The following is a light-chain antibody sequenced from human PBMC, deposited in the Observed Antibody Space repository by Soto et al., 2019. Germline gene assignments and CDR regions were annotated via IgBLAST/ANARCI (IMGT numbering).Light chain of an antibody. CDR1: QSVSSSY. V-gene: IGKV3-20*01. Sequence: EIVLTQSPGTLSLSPGERATLSCRASQSVSSSYLAWYQQKPGQAPRLLIYGASSRATGIPDRFSGSGSGTDFTLTISRLEPGDFAVYYCQQYGNSPWTFGQGTKVEI. CDR2: GAS. J-gene: IGKJ1*01. CDR3: QQYGNSPWT.